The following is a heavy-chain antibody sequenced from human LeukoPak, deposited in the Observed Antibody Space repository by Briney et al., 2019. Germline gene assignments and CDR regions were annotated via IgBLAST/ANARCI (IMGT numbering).Heavy chain of an antibody. D-gene: IGHD6-13*01. CDR3: ARDPPGQAAGGTR. CDR1: GFSVGNNY. CDR2: IYSGGST. V-gene: IGHV3-53*01. J-gene: IGHJ4*02. Sequence: PGGSLRLSCAASGFSVGNNYMSWVRQAPGKGLEWVSVIYSGGSTNYADSVKGRFTISGDNSKNTLYLQMNSLRAEDTAVYYCARDPPGQAAGGTRWGQGTLVTVSS.